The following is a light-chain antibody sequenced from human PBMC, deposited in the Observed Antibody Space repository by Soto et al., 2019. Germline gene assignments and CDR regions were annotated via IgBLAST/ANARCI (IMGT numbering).Light chain of an antibody. CDR2: AES. J-gene: IGKJ1*01. CDR3: QQYGSSRWP. CDR1: QSVTSY. V-gene: IGKV3-11*01. Sequence: QSPATVSLYTGETATPSCRASQSVTSYLAWYQQRPGQAPKLLIYAESNLASGIPSRFSGSGSGTDFTLTISSLEPEDFAVYYCQQYGSSRWPLGQGTNV.